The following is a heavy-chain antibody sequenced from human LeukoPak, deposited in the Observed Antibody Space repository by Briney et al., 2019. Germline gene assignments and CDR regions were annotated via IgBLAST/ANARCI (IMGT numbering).Heavy chain of an antibody. CDR1: GGSVSSGSYY. J-gene: IGHJ4*02. Sequence: ETSETLSLTCTVSGGSVSSGSYYWSWIRQPPGKGLEWIGYIYYSGSTNYNPSLKSRVTISVDTSKNQFSLKLSSGTAADTAVYHCAREAMYSYGNNFDYWGQGTLVTVSS. D-gene: IGHD5-18*01. CDR3: AREAMYSYGNNFDY. CDR2: IYYSGST. V-gene: IGHV4-61*01.